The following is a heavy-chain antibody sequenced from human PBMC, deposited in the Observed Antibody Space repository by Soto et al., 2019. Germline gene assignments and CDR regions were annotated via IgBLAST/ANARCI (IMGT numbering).Heavy chain of an antibody. CDR2: TYYNGNA. J-gene: IGHJ4*02. CDR3: ARHFVAVVIKGWGY. CDR1: GGSIDMSNYY. V-gene: IGHV4-39*01. Sequence: PSETLSLTCNVSGGSIDMSNYYWDWLRHPPGKGLEWIGTTYYNGNAYYNPSLKSRVSMSVDTSKNQFSLKLVSVTAADTAVYYCARHFVAVVIKGWGYWGQGTLVTVSS. D-gene: IGHD3-10*01.